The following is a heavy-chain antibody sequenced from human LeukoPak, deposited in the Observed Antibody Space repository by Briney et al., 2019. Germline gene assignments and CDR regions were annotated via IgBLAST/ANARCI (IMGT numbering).Heavy chain of an antibody. V-gene: IGHV1-24*01. Sequence: ASGKVSCKVSVYTLTELSMHWVRPAPRRGREWMGRFDPEDGETIYAQKFQGRVTMTEDTSTDTAYMELSSLRSEDTAVYYCATDLHDYGGFCFDYWGQGTLVTVSS. D-gene: IGHD4-23*01. J-gene: IGHJ4*02. CDR2: FDPEDGET. CDR3: ATDLHDYGGFCFDY. CDR1: VYTLTELS.